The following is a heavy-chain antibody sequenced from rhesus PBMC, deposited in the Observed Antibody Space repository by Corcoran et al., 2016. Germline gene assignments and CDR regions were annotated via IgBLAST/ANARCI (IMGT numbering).Heavy chain of an antibody. V-gene: IGHV3S25*01. CDR1: GVTFRSYG. J-gene: IGHJ5-2*02. CDR2: ISSGGGST. Sequence: EVQLVESGGDLVQPGGSLRLSCAASGVTFRSYGLSWVRPAPGKGLEGISAISSGGGSTYYADSVKGRFTISRGNSKNTLSLQMNSLRAEDTAVYYCAKDRGEYEDEGGNSLDVWGRGVLVTVSS. D-gene: IGHD3-9*01. CDR3: AKDRGEYEDEGGNSLDV.